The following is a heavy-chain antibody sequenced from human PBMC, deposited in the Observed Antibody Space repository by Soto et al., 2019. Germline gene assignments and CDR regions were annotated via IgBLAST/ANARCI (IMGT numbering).Heavy chain of an antibody. J-gene: IGHJ4*02. D-gene: IGHD3-16*01. CDR1: GGSIGSYY. V-gene: IGHV4-59*12. Sequence: SETLSLTCTVSGGSIGSYYWSWIRQPPGKGLEWIGYIYYSGNTNYNPSLKSRVTISVDTSKNQFSLKLSSVTAADTAVYYCARRANMTAFDYWGQGTLVTVSS. CDR2: IYYSGNT. CDR3: ARRANMTAFDY.